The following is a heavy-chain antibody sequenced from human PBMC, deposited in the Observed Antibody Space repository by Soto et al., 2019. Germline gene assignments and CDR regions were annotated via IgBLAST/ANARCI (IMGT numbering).Heavy chain of an antibody. CDR1: GFSLSTSGVG. CDR2: IYWDDDK. Sequence: QITLKESGPTLVKPTQTLTLTCTFSGFSLSTSGVGVGWIRQPPGKAMEWLALIYWDDDKRYSPSLKSRLTITKDTSKNPVVLTMTNMEPVDTATYYCAHRRSTYYYDSTFDPWGQGTLVTVSS. D-gene: IGHD3-22*01. V-gene: IGHV2-5*02. J-gene: IGHJ5*02. CDR3: AHRRSTYYYDSTFDP.